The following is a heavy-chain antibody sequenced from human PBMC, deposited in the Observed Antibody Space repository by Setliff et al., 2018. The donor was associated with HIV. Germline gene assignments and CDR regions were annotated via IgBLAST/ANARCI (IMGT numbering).Heavy chain of an antibody. J-gene: IGHJ6*03. V-gene: IGHV4-4*07. CDR3: ALTGHRRLRGYMDV. CDR1: DDPISSYY. D-gene: IGHD2-15*01. Sequence: SETLSLTCYVTDDPISSYYWSWVRQPAGKGLEWIGRLYVSGDTNYNPSLKSRVTMSLDTYKKHFSLNLKSVTAADTAVYYCALTGHRRLRGYMDVWGKGTTVTVSS. CDR2: LYVSGDT.